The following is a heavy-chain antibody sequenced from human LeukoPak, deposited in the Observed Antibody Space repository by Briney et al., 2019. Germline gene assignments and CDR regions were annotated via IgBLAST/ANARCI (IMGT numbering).Heavy chain of an antibody. J-gene: IGHJ4*02. D-gene: IGHD3-16*02. CDR3: ARGERLRELSYHNPNYFDY. CDR2: ISSSSSYI. Sequence: PGGSLRLSCAASGFTFSSYSMNWVRQAPGKGLEWVSSISSSSSYIYYADSVKGRFTISRDNAKNSLYLQMNSLRAEDTAVYYCARGERLRELSYHNPNYFDYWGQGTLVTVSS. CDR1: GFTFSSYS. V-gene: IGHV3-21*01.